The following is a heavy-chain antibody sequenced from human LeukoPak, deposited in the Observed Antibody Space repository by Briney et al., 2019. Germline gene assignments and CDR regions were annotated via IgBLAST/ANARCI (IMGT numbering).Heavy chain of an antibody. V-gene: IGHV3-48*02. CDR3: ARDGYPAPNYYYYGMDV. CDR2: ISTTSGTI. D-gene: IGHD2-2*01. CDR1: GFTFSGYS. Sequence: GGSLRLSCAASGFTFSGYSMNWVRKSPGKGLDWVSSISTTSGTIYYADSVKGRFTISRDNAKNSLYLQMNSLRDEDTAVYYCARDGYPAPNYYYYGMDVWGQGTTVTVSS. J-gene: IGHJ6*02.